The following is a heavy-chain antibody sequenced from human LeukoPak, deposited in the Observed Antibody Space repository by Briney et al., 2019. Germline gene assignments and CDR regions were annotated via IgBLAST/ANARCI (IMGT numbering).Heavy chain of an antibody. CDR1: GFTFSSYG. Sequence: GGSLRLSCAASGFTFSSYGMHWVRQAPGKGLEWVAVISYDGSNKYYTDSVKGRFTISRDNSKNTLYLQMNSLRAEDTAVYYCAKVGGDYGLPYFDYWGQGTLVTGSS. V-gene: IGHV3-30*18. CDR3: AKVGGDYGLPYFDY. D-gene: IGHD4-17*01. J-gene: IGHJ4*02. CDR2: ISYDGSNK.